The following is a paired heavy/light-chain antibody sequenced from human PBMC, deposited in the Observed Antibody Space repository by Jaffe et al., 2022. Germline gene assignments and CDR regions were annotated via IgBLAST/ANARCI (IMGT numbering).Light chain of an antibody. CDR2: STS. V-gene: IGKV3-20*01. Sequence: IVLTQSPGTLSLSPGERATLSCRASQSVSSSYLAWYQQKPGQAPRLLIYSTSTRATGIPDRFSGSGSGTDFTLTISRLEPEDFAVYYCQNYYSSPYTFGQGTKLEIK. CDR1: QSVSSSY. CDR3: QNYYSSPYT. J-gene: IGKJ2*01.
Heavy chain of an antibody. CDR3: AKLSGYYASGTYPFDH. D-gene: IGHD3-3*01. CDR1: GFSFSSYA. V-gene: IGHV3-23*01. J-gene: IGHJ4*02. CDR2: IDGGGSST. Sequence: EVQMLESGGGLVQPGGSLRLSCAASGFSFSSYAMTWVRQAPGKGLEWVSAIDGGGSSTYAADPVKGRFTISRDNSKNTLYVQMNSLRVEDTAVYYCAKLSGYYASGTYPFDHWGQGTLVTVSS.